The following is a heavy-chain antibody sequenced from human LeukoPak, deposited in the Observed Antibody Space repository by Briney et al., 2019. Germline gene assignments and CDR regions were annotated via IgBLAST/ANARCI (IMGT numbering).Heavy chain of an antibody. CDR3: ARLHCSSTSCLGYYYYGMDV. D-gene: IGHD2-2*01. V-gene: IGHV3-30-3*01. CDR2: ISYDGSNK. J-gene: IGHJ6*02. Sequence: GGSLRLSCAASGFTFSSYAMHWVRQAPGKGLEWVAVISYDGSNKYYADSVKGRFTISRDNSKNTLYLQMNSLRAEDTAVYYCARLHCSSTSCLGYYYYGMDVWGQGTTVTVSS. CDR1: GFTFSSYA.